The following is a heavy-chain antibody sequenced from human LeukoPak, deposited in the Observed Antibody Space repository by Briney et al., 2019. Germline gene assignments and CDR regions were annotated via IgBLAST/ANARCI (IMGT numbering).Heavy chain of an antibody. CDR1: GCTFSSFA. D-gene: IGHD6-13*01. CDR3: VKEGYPAKDY. V-gene: IGHV3-23*01. J-gene: IGHJ4*02. CDR2: ISNTGLNK. Sequence: PGGSLRLSCAASGCTFSSFALDWVRQAPGKGLEWVSEISNTGLNKYYADSVKGRFTISRDNSKNTLYLQMNNLRPEDTAVYYCVKEGYPAKDYWGQGTLVTVSS.